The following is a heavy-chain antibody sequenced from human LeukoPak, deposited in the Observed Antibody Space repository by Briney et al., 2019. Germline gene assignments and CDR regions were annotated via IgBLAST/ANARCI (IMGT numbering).Heavy chain of an antibody. V-gene: IGHV4-38-2*02. D-gene: IGHD1-1*01. CDR2: VYHSGST. CDR1: GYSISSGYY. J-gene: IGHJ4*02. Sequence: SETLSLTCTVSGYSISSGYYWGWIRQPPGKGLEWIGSVYHSGSTYYNPSLKSRLTISVDTSKNQFSLKLSSMTAADTAVYYCARGISTTGTDYWGQGTLVTVSS. CDR3: ARGISTTGTDY.